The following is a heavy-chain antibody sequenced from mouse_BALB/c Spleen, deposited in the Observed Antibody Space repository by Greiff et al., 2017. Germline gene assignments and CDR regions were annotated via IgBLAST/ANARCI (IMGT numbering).Heavy chain of an antibody. J-gene: IGHJ1*01. Sequence: VQLQQSGAELVRPGSSVKISCKASGYAFSSYWMNWVKQRPGQGLEWIGQIYPGDGDTNYNGKFKGKATLTADKSSSTAYMQLSSLTSEDSAVYFCARSDGSSSWYFDVWGVGTTVTVSS. CDR3: ARSDGSSSWYFDV. CDR1: GYAFSSYW. D-gene: IGHD1-1*01. V-gene: IGHV1-80*01. CDR2: IYPGDGDT.